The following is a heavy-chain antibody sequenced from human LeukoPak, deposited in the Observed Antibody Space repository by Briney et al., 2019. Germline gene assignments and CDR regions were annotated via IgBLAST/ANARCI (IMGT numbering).Heavy chain of an antibody. V-gene: IGHV4-39*07. CDR3: ARDAGYQLSRRDYYAMDV. J-gene: IGHJ6*02. Sequence: SETLSLTCTVSGGSISSSSYYWGWIRQPPGKGLEWIGSIYYSGSTYYNPSLKSRVNISVDTSKNQFSLKLSSVTAADTAVYYCARDAGYQLSRRDYYAMDVWGQGTTVTVSS. CDR2: IYYSGST. D-gene: IGHD2-2*01. CDR1: GGSISSSSYY.